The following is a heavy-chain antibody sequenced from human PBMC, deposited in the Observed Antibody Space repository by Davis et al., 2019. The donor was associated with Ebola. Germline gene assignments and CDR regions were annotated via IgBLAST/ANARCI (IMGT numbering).Heavy chain of an antibody. CDR2: ISAYNGNT. J-gene: IGHJ4*02. V-gene: IGHV1-18*04. CDR1: GYTFSNYG. D-gene: IGHD3-9*01. Sequence: ASVKVSCKASGYTFSNYGFAWVRQAPGQGLEWMGWISAYNGNTKYAEKLQDRVTMTTDTSTSTAYMELRSLRSDDPAVYYCVREIFGHFDYWGQGTLVTVSS. CDR3: VREIFGHFDY.